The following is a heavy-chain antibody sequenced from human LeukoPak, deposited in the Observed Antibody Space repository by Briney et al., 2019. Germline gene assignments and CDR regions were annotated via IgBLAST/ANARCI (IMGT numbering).Heavy chain of an antibody. Sequence: GASVKVSCKASGYTFTSYGISWVRQAPGQGLEWMGWISAYNGNTNYAQKLQGRVTMTTDTSTSTAYMELRSLRSDDTAVYYCARVAPRAGSYYYYMDVWGKGTTVTVSS. V-gene: IGHV1-18*01. CDR1: GYTFTSYG. J-gene: IGHJ6*03. CDR2: ISAYNGNT. D-gene: IGHD3-10*01. CDR3: ARVAPRAGSYYYYMDV.